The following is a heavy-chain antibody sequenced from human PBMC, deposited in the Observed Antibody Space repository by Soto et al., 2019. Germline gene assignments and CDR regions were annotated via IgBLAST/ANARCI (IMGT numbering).Heavy chain of an antibody. CDR3: ARRSTYSRSWSSGWFAS. CDR2: IVWDDVN. CDR1: GFSLSSDGVG. D-gene: IGHD3-10*01. V-gene: IGHV2-5*02. J-gene: IGHJ5*01. Sequence: QITLKESGPTLVKPTQTLTLTCTISGFSLSSDGVGVGWIRQPPGKALEWLAFIVWDDVNRYSPSLRSRLNITKDSSNNQMLLIVTNVDPVDSATYFCARRSTYSRSWSSGWFASWGQGILVTVSS.